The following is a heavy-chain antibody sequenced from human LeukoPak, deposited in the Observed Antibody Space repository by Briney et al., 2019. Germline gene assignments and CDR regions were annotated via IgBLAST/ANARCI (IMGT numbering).Heavy chain of an antibody. CDR1: GGSFSGYY. CDR2: INHSGST. Sequence: PSETLSLTCAVYGGSFSGYYWSWIRQPPGKGLEWIGEINHSGSTNYNPSLKSRVTISVDTSKNQFSLKLSSVTAADTAVYYCARGRRLLAAPGVKEFDYWGQGTLVTVSS. D-gene: IGHD6-13*01. CDR3: ARGRRLLAAPGVKEFDY. V-gene: IGHV4-34*01. J-gene: IGHJ4*02.